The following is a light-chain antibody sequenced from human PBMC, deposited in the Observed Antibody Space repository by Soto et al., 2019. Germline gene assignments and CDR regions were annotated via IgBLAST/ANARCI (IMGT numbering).Light chain of an antibody. V-gene: IGKV3D-20*02. CDR3: QQRHMWPIT. CDR1: QSVSSSY. Sequence: IVFTQSPGTLSLSPGERATLSCRASQSVSSSYLAWYQQKPGQAPRLLIYDAYNRATGIPPRFSGSGSGTDFTLTISSLEPEDSAVYYCQQRHMWPITFGQGTRLEIK. J-gene: IGKJ5*01. CDR2: DAY.